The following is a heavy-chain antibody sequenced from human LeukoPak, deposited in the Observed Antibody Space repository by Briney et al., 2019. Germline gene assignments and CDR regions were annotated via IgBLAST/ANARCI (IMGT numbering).Heavy chain of an antibody. CDR3: TTGIGFTMVRGVIGDAFDI. D-gene: IGHD3-10*01. CDR1: GFTFSNAW. Sequence: GGSLRLSCAASGFTFSNAWMSWVRQAPGKGLEWVGRIKSKTDGGTTDYAAPVKGRFTISRDDSKNTLYLQMNSLKTEDTAVYYCTTGIGFTMVRGVIGDAFDIWGQGTMVTVPS. V-gene: IGHV3-15*01. CDR2: IKSKTDGGTT. J-gene: IGHJ3*02.